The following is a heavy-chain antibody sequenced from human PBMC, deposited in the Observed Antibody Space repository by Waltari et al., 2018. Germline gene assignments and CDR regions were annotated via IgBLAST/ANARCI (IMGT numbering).Heavy chain of an antibody. V-gene: IGHV3-30*18. D-gene: IGHD6-19*01. CDR2: ISYDGSNK. CDR1: GFTFSSYG. J-gene: IGHJ4*02. Sequence: QVQLVESGGGVVQPGRSLRLSCAASGFTFSSYGMHWVRQAPGKGLEWVAVISYDGSNKYYADSVKGRFTISRDNSKNTLYLQMNSLRAEDTAVYYCAKDLSGWYPGDYWGQGTLVTVSS. CDR3: AKDLSGWYPGDY.